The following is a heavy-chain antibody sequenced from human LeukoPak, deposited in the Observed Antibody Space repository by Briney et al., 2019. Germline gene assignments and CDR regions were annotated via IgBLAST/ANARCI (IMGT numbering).Heavy chain of an antibody. CDR1: GFTFSSYG. CDR3: AKTRYYYDSSQNFDY. CDR2: ISYGGSNK. Sequence: GGSLRLSCAASGFTFSSYGMHWVRQAPGKGLEWVAVISYGGSNKYYADSVKGRFTISRDNSKNTLYLQMNSLRAEDTAVYYCAKTRYYYDSSQNFDYWGQGTLVTVSS. D-gene: IGHD3-22*01. J-gene: IGHJ4*02. V-gene: IGHV3-30*18.